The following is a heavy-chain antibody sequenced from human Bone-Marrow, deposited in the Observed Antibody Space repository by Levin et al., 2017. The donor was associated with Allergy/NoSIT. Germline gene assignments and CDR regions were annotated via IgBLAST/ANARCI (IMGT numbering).Heavy chain of an antibody. CDR2: ISSSGSTI. D-gene: IGHD4-17*01. CDR3: ARVLYGDYVLDY. CDR1: GFTFSSYE. J-gene: IGHJ4*02. V-gene: IGHV3-48*03. Sequence: SCAASGFTFSSYEMNWVRQAPGKGLEWVSYISSSGSTIYYADSVKGRFTISRDNAKNSLYLQMNSLRAEDTAVYYCARVLYGDYVLDYWGQGTLVTVSS.